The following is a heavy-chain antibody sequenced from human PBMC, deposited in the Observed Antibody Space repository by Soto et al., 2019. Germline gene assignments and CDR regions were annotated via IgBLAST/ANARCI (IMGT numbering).Heavy chain of an antibody. CDR1: GFTFSSYS. CDR2: ISSSSSTI. CDR3: ARVYLRGGSCYSPLLCYFDY. J-gene: IGHJ4*02. V-gene: IGHV3-48*01. D-gene: IGHD2-15*01. Sequence: GGSLRLSCAASGFTFSSYSMNWVRQAPGKGLEWVSYISSSSSTIYYADSVKGRFTISRDNAKNSLYLQMNSLRAEDTAVYYCARVYLRGGSCYSPLLCYFDYWGQGTLVTVSS.